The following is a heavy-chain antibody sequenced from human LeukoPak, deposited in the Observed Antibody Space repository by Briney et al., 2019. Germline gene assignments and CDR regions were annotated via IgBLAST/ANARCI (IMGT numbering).Heavy chain of an antibody. Sequence: GGSLRLSCAASGFTFSRYWMSWVRQAPGKGLEWVANIEQDGTEKYYVDSVKGRFTISRDNAKNSLYLQMNSLRAEDTAVYYCARESGSSWAYNWFDPWGQGTLVTVSS. CDR3: ARESGSSWAYNWFDP. CDR2: IEQDGTEK. D-gene: IGHD6-13*01. V-gene: IGHV3-7*01. CDR1: GFTFSRYW. J-gene: IGHJ5*02.